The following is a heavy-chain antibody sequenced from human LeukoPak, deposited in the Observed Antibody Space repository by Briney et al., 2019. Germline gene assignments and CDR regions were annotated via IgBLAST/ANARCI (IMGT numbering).Heavy chain of an antibody. CDR2: LNPNRGAT. V-gene: IGHV1-2*02. Sequence: ASVKVSCKASGYTFSDYYMHWVRQAPGQGLEWMGWLNPNRGATNFAQKFQGRVTMTRDTSISTTYMELSRLGSDDKAVYYCARDLGFCSGGSCGSMTTVTSYDYWGQGTLVIVSS. CDR1: GYTFSDYY. J-gene: IGHJ4*02. CDR3: ARDLGFCSGGSCGSMTTVTSYDY. D-gene: IGHD2-15*01.